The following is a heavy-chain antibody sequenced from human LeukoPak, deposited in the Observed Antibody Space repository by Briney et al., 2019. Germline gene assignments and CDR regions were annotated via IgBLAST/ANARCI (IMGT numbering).Heavy chain of an antibody. CDR1: GFSLSSYW. V-gene: IGHV3-7*01. Sequence: GGSLRLSCAASGFSLSSYWMSWVGQAPGKGLEWVANIKQDGSEKYYVDSVKGRFTISRDNAKNSLFLQMISLRAEDTAIYYCARDGARQINIAVPGGDYWGQGTLVTVSS. CDR3: ARDGARQINIAVPGGDY. J-gene: IGHJ4*02. CDR2: IKQDGSEK. D-gene: IGHD6-19*01.